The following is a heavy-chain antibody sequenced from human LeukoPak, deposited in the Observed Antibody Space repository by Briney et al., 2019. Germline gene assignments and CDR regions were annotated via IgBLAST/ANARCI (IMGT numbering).Heavy chain of an antibody. J-gene: IGHJ4*02. Sequence: GGSLRLSCAASGFTFSSYEMNWVRQAPGKGLEWVSYISSSGSTIYYADSVKGRFTISRDNSKNTLYLQMNSLRAEDTAVYYCAKDLPQWLVGASDYWGQGTLVTVSS. CDR2: ISSSGSTI. CDR1: GFTFSSYE. D-gene: IGHD6-19*01. V-gene: IGHV3-48*03. CDR3: AKDLPQWLVGASDY.